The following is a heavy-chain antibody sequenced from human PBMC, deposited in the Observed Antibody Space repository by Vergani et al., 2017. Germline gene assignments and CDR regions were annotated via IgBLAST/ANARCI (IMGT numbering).Heavy chain of an antibody. Sequence: QLVESGGGLVQPGESLRLSCVVSGFTFRNYWMSWVRQAPGKGLEWVANIKQDGSEKYYVDSMMGRFNISRDNAKNSLYLQMNSLRAEDTAVYYCARDHRDYNNYPGTFDIWGQGSMVTVSS. CDR3: ARDHRDYNNYPGTFDI. CDR1: GFTFRNYW. CDR2: IKQDGSEK. V-gene: IGHV3-7*03. J-gene: IGHJ3*02. D-gene: IGHD5-24*01.